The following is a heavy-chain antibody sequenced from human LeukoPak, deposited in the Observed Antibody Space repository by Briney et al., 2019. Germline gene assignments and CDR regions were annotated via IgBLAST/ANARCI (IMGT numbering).Heavy chain of an antibody. J-gene: IGHJ4*02. V-gene: IGHV3-20*04. CDR2: INWNGGST. D-gene: IGHD3-10*01. CDR1: GFTFDDYG. Sequence: PGGSLRLSCAASGFTFDDYGMSWVRQAPGKGLEWVSGINWNGGSTGYADSVKGRFTISRDNAKNSLYLQMNSLRAEDTALYYCARDSLRYYGSATDYFDYWGQGTLVTVSS. CDR3: ARDSLRYYGSATDYFDY.